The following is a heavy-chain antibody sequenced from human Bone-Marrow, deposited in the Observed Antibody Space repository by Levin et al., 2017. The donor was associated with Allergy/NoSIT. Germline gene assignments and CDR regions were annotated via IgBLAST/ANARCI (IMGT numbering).Heavy chain of an antibody. CDR1: GFTVSNNY. Sequence: GESLKISCAASGFTVSNNYMKWVRQAPGKGLEWVSLIYSGGSTYYADSVRGRFTISRDNSKNTLYLQMNSLRVEDTAVYYCARNGCGGGSCGYWGQGTLVTVAS. CDR2: IYSGGST. CDR3: ARNGCGGGSCGY. V-gene: IGHV3-66*01. D-gene: IGHD2-15*01. J-gene: IGHJ4*02.